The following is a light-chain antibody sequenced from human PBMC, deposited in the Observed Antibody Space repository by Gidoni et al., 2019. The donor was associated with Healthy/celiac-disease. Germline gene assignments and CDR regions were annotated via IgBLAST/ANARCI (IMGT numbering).Light chain of an antibody. CDR3: NSRDSSGNRG. Sequence: SSELTQDPAVSVALGQTVRITCQGDSLRSYYASWYQQKPGQAPVLVIYGKNNRPSGIPDRFSGSSSGNTASLTITGALAEDEADYYCNSRDSSGNRGFGGGTKLTVL. CDR2: GKN. CDR1: SLRSYY. J-gene: IGLJ2*01. V-gene: IGLV3-19*01.